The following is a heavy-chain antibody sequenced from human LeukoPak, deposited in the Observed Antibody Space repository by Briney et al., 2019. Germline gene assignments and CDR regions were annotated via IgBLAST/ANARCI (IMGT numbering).Heavy chain of an antibody. V-gene: IGHV4-61*02. D-gene: IGHD2-2*01. CDR3: ARGVVPAATFDY. Sequence: PSETLSLTCTVSGGSISSGSYYWSWIRQPAGKGLEWIGRIYTSGSTNYNPSLKSRVTISVDTSKNQFSLKLSSVTAADTAVYYCARGVVPAATFDYWGQGTLVTVSS. CDR2: IYTSGST. CDR1: GGSISSGSYY. J-gene: IGHJ4*02.